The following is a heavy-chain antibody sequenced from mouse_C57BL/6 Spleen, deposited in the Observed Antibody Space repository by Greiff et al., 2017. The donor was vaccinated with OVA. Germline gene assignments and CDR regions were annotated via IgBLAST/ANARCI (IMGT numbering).Heavy chain of an antibody. Sequence: QVQLKQPGAELVRPGSSVKLSCKASGYTFTSYWMDWVKQRPGQGLEWIGNIYPSDSETHYNQKFKDKATLTVDKSSSTAYMQLSSLTSEDSAVYCCGDHYYGSKGPAWFAYRGQGTLVTVSA. D-gene: IGHD1-1*01. V-gene: IGHV1-61*01. CDR2: IYPSDSET. CDR1: GYTFTSYW. CDR3: GDHYYGSKGPAWFAY. J-gene: IGHJ3*01.